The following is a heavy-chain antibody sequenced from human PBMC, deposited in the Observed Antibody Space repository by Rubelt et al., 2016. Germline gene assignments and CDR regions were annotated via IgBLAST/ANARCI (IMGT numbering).Heavy chain of an antibody. Sequence: QVQLVQSGAEVKKPGASVKVSCKASGYTFTGYYMHWVRQAPGQGLEWMGWINPNSGGQNLVKKVQGRVTMTRDTSISTAYMELSRLRSDDTAVYYCARVLDHTPDYWGQGTLVTVSS. CDR1: GYTFTGYY. V-gene: IGHV1-2*02. D-gene: IGHD3-16*01. CDR3: ARVLDHTPDY. J-gene: IGHJ4*02. CDR2: INPNSGGQ.